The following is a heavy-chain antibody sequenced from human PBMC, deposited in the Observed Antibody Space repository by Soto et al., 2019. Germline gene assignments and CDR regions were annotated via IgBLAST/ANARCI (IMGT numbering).Heavy chain of an antibody. CDR2: ISRDGSNK. V-gene: IGHV3-30*04. CDR3: ARSRSGAVADSFDF. Sequence: PGGSLRLSCAASGFTFRSYAIHWVRQAPGKGLEWVAVISRDGSNKYYVDSVKGRFTISRDNSKDTVYLQMNSLRDEDSAMFYCARSRSGAVADSFDFWGQRTLVTV. J-gene: IGHJ4*02. D-gene: IGHD3-10*01. CDR1: GFTFRSYA.